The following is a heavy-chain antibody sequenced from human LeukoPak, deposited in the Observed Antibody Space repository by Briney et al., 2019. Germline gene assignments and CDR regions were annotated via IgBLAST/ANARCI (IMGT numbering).Heavy chain of an antibody. Sequence: PSETLSLTCAVCGGSISSSNWWSWVRQPPGKGLEWIGEIYHSGSTNCNPSLKSRVTISVDKSKNQFSLKLSSVTAADTAVYYCARGRIAAAGTAFDYWGQGTLVTVSS. J-gene: IGHJ4*02. CDR3: ARGRIAAAGTAFDY. V-gene: IGHV4-4*02. CDR2: IYHSGST. D-gene: IGHD6-13*01. CDR1: GGSISSSNW.